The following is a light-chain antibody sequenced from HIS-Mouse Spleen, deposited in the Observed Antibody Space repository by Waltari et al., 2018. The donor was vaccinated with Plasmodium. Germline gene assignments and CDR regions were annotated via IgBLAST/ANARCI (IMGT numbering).Light chain of an antibody. CDR2: KDS. V-gene: IGLV3-27*01. CDR1: VLAKKY. CDR3: YSAADNNRV. J-gene: IGLJ3*02. Sequence: SYELTQPSSVSVSPGQTARITCSGDVLAKKYARWFQQKQGQAPVLVIYKDSERPSGIPERFPGSSSGTTVTLTISGAQVEDEADYYCYSAADNNRVFGGGTKLTVL.